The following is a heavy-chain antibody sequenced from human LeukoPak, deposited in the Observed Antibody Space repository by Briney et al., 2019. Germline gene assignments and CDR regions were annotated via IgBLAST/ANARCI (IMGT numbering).Heavy chain of an antibody. J-gene: IGHJ4*02. V-gene: IGHV1-2*02. D-gene: IGHD6-19*01. CDR3: ARGDLVRQWLVPDY. Sequence: ASVKVSCKASGYTFTGYYMHWVRQAPGQGLEWMGWINPNSGGTDYAQKFQGRVTMTRDTSISTAYMELSRLRSDDTAVYYCARGDLVRQWLVPDYWGQGTLVTVSS. CDR2: INPNSGGT. CDR1: GYTFTGYY.